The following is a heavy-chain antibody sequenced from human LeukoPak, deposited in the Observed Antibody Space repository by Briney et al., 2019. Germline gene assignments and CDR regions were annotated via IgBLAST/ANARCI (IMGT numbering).Heavy chain of an antibody. Sequence: GGSLRLSCAVSGLTFSEYWMHWVRQDAGKGLVWVAGISKDGGSTEYADFAKGRCTISRDNAKNTLYLQMNSPTVDDTAVYYCTSGIGTYDYWGLGAQVTVSS. CDR2: ISKDGGST. D-gene: IGHD1-14*01. CDR1: GLTFSEYW. J-gene: IGHJ4*02. V-gene: IGHV3-74*03. CDR3: TSGIGTYDY.